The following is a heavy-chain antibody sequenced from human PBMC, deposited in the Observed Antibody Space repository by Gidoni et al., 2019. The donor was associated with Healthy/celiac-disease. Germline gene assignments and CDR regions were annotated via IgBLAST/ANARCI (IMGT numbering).Heavy chain of an antibody. CDR2: IRGSGGST. J-gene: IGHJ4*02. CDR3: AKDRPPRVVPAAIDY. V-gene: IGHV3-23*01. Sequence: EVQLLESGGVLVQPGGSLRLSCAASGFTFSSYAMRWVRQAPGKGLEWVSAIRGSGGSTYYADSVKGRFTISRDNSKNTLYLQMNSLRAEDTAVYYCAKDRPPRVVPAAIDYWGQGTLVTVSS. CDR1: GFTFSSYA. D-gene: IGHD2-2*01.